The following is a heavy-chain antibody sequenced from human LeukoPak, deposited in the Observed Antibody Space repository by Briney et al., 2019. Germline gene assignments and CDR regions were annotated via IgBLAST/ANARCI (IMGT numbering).Heavy chain of an antibody. CDR1: GFSLSTSGMC. D-gene: IGHD3-10*01. V-gene: IGHV2-70*11. CDR3: AHKGVGSGSYTM. CDR2: IDWDDDK. Sequence: SGPALVKPTQTLTLTCTFSGFSLSTSGMCVSWIRQPPGKALEWLARIDWDDDKYYSTSLKTRLTISKDTSKNQVVLIMTYMDPVDTATYYCAHKGVGSGSYTMWGQGTLVTVSS. J-gene: IGHJ4*02.